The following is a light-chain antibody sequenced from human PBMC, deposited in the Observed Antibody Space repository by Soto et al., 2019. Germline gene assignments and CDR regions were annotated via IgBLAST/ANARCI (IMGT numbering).Light chain of an antibody. J-gene: IGKJ5*01. CDR1: QIVRSNS. CDR3: QQRSNWPPIT. V-gene: IGKV3D-20*02. Sequence: EMMLTQSPGTLSLSPGDRATLSCRASQIVRSNSLAWYQQQPGQPPRLLIYDASSRPPGIPDRFSGSGSGTGFTLTISSLEPEDFAVYYCQQRSNWPPITFGQGTRLEIK. CDR2: DAS.